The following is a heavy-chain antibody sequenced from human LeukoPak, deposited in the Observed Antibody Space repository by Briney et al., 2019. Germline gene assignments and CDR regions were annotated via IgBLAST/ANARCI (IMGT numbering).Heavy chain of an antibody. V-gene: IGHV1-8*01. Sequence: ASVKVSCKASGYTFTSHDINWVRQATGQGLEWMGWMNPNSGYTGYEQKFQGRVTMTRDTSTSTAYMELSSLRSEDTAVYYCARGSPYPAAYYFDYWGQGTLVTVSS. D-gene: IGHD2-2*01. CDR1: GYTFTSHD. CDR3: ARGSPYPAAYYFDY. CDR2: MNPNSGYT. J-gene: IGHJ4*02.